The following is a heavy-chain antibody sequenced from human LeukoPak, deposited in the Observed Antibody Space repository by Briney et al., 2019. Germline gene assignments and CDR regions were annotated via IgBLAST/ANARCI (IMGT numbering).Heavy chain of an antibody. CDR3: ARQPHQPGNH. Sequence: GGSLRLSCAASGFTVSSNGMSWVRQAPGKGLEWVSVIYSGGTTYYADSVKGRFTISRDNSKNTLYLQMNTLRAEDTAVYYCARQPHQPGNHWGQGTLVTVSS. V-gene: IGHV3-66*02. CDR1: GFTVSSNG. CDR2: IYSGGTT. D-gene: IGHD2-2*01. J-gene: IGHJ5*02.